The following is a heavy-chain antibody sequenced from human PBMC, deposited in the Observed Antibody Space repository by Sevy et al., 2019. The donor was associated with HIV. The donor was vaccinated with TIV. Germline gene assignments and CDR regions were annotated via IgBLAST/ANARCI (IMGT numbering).Heavy chain of an antibody. J-gene: IGHJ4*02. CDR3: AKIPGPYYDDTGSLVREFYFDS. Sequence: SETLSLICSVSGGPISSHYWSWIRQTPGKGLEWIGSFYYTGITNSNPSLKSRITMSADTSKNRVSLQLTSVTAADTAIYYCAKIPGPYYDDTGSLVREFYFDSWGQGTLVTVSS. D-gene: IGHD3-22*01. CDR1: GGPISSHY. CDR2: FYYTGIT. V-gene: IGHV4-59*11.